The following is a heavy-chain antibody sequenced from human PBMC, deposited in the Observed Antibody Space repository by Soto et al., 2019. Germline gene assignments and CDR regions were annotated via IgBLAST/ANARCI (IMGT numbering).Heavy chain of an antibody. J-gene: IGHJ4*02. CDR2: INSDGSST. CDR3: AREEPSALLGYFDY. Sequence: GGSLRLSCAASGFTFSSYWMHWVRQAPGKGLVWVSRINSDGSSTSYADSVKGRFTISRDNAKNTLYLQMNSLRAEDTAVYYCAREEPSALLGYFDYWGQGTLVTVSS. V-gene: IGHV3-74*01. CDR1: GFTFSSYW. D-gene: IGHD3-16*01.